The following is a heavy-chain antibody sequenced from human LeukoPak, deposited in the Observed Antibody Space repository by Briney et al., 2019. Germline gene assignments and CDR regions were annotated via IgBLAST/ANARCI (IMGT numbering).Heavy chain of an antibody. V-gene: IGHV3-48*01. J-gene: IGHJ4*02. D-gene: IGHD3-22*01. CDR2: ISSSSTTI. Sequence: QTGGSLRLSCAASGFTFSSYSMNWVRQAPGKGLECVSYISSSSTTIYYADSVKGRFTISRDNAKNSLYLQMNSLRAEDMALYYCAKDGNRAHPTYDSSGSLDYWGQGTLVTVSS. CDR3: AKDGNRAHPTYDSSGSLDY. CDR1: GFTFSSYS.